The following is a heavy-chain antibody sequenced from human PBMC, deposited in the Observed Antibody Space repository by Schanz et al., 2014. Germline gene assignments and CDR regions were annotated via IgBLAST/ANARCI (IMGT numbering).Heavy chain of an antibody. CDR3: ARGPSQGYSYGHNIGAYYYGMDV. Sequence: QVLQVQSGSELKKPGASVKVSCKASGYTFTSYSMHWVRQAPGQGLEWMGRIIPVLAIADYAQKFQGRVTITADKSTSTASMELSSLRSEDTAVYYCARGPSQGYSYGHNIGAYYYGMDVWGQGTTVTVSS. V-gene: IGHV1-69*09. J-gene: IGHJ6*02. CDR2: IIPVLAIA. CDR1: GYTFTSYS. D-gene: IGHD5-18*01.